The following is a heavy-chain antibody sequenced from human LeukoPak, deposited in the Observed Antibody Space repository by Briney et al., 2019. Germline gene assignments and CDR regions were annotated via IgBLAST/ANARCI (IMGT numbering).Heavy chain of an antibody. V-gene: IGHV1-69*13. CDR3: ARSATWFGELGDFDY. Sequence: SVKVSCKASGGTFSSYAISWVRQAPGQGLEWMGGIIPIFGTANYAQKFQGRVTITADESTSTAYMELSSLRSEDTAVYYCARSATWFGELGDFDYWGQGTLVTVSA. CDR2: IIPIFGTA. D-gene: IGHD3-10*01. CDR1: GGTFSSYA. J-gene: IGHJ4*02.